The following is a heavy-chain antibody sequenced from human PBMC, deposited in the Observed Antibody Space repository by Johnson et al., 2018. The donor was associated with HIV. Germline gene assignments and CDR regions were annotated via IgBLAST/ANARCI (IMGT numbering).Heavy chain of an antibody. D-gene: IGHD1-26*01. CDR3: ARGGHSASYYWGQVDAFDI. J-gene: IGHJ3*02. CDR2: ISYDGSNK. V-gene: IGHV3-30*03. CDR1: GFTFSSYG. Sequence: QVQLVESGGGVVQPGRSLRLSCAASGFTFSSYGMHWVRQAPGKGLEWVAVISYDGSNKYYADSVKGRFTISRDNAKNSLYLQMHSLRAEDTAVYYCARGGHSASYYWGQVDAFDIWGQGTMVTVSS.